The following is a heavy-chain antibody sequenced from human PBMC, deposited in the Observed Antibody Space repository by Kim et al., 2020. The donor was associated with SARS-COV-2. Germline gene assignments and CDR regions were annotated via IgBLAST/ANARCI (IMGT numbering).Heavy chain of an antibody. Sequence: TYYPGSVKGRFTISRENAKNSLYLQMNSLRAGDTAVYYCARVSRDLGFDYWGQETLVTVSS. CDR3: ARVSRDLGFDY. J-gene: IGHJ4*02. CDR2: T. D-gene: IGHD3-16*01. V-gene: IGHV3-13*01.